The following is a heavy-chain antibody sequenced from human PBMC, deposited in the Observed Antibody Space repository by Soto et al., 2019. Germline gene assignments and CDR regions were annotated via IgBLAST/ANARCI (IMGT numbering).Heavy chain of an antibody. CDR3: AREGYSSSWYAGGAFDI. J-gene: IGHJ3*02. D-gene: IGHD6-13*01. CDR2: SYYSGST. Sequence: QVQLQESGPGLVKPSETLSLTCTVSGGSISSYYWSWIRQPPGKGLEWIGYSYYSGSTIYNPSLNSLVAISVDTSKNLFSLKLSSVTAADTAVYYCAREGYSSSWYAGGAFDIWGQGTMVTVSS. CDR1: GGSISSYY. V-gene: IGHV4-59*01.